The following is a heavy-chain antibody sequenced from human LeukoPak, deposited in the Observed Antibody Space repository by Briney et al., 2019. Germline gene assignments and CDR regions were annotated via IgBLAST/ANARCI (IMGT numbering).Heavy chain of an antibody. CDR3: AREVPENGYNTYFDY. CDR1: GGTFSSYA. J-gene: IGHJ4*02. D-gene: IGHD5-24*01. CDR2: IIPIFGTA. Sequence: ASVKVSCKASGGTFSSYAISWVRQAPGQGLEWMGGIIPIFGTANYAQKFQGRVTITTDESTSTAYMELSSLRSEDTAVYYCAREVPENGYNTYFDYWGQGTLVTVSS. V-gene: IGHV1-69*05.